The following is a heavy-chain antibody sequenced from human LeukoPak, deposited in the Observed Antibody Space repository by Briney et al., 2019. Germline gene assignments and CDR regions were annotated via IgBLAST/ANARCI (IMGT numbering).Heavy chain of an antibody. Sequence: ASVKVSCKVSGYTFTELSMHWVRQAPGKGLEWMGGFDPEDGETIYAQKFQGRVTMTEDTSTDTAYMELSSLRSEDTAVYYCATERIMVRGVINNWFDPWGQGTLVTVSS. V-gene: IGHV1-24*01. CDR3: ATERIMVRGVINNWFDP. CDR2: FDPEDGET. D-gene: IGHD3-10*01. CDR1: GYTFTELS. J-gene: IGHJ5*02.